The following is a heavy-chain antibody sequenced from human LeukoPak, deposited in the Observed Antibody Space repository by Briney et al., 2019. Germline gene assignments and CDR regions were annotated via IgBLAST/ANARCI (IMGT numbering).Heavy chain of an antibody. CDR2: ISWSSGSI. Sequence: GGSLRLSCAASGFTFDDYAMDWVRPAQGKGLEWGSGISWSSGSIGYADSVKGRFTISRDNAKNSLYLQMNSLRAEDTAVYHCARVSCSSGSCYTANWFDPWGQGTLVTVSS. J-gene: IGHJ5*02. D-gene: IGHD2-2*02. V-gene: IGHV3-9*01. CDR1: GFTFDDYA. CDR3: ARVSCSSGSCYTANWFDP.